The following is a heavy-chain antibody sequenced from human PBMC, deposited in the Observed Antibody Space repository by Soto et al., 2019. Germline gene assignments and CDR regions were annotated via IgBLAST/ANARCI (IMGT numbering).Heavy chain of an antibody. D-gene: IGHD6-25*01. V-gene: IGHV3-23*01. CDR2: ISGKGGDT. CDR3: VKDPGERLYRAFDV. Sequence: EAQLLESGGGLVQPGGSLRLSCAASGFKFSSFDMNWVRQTAGKGLEWVSTISGKGGDTYYADSVKGRFTISRDISKNTLYLQMNSLRVEDTAIYYWVKDPGERLYRAFDVWGQGTVVTVS. J-gene: IGHJ3*01. CDR1: GFKFSSFD.